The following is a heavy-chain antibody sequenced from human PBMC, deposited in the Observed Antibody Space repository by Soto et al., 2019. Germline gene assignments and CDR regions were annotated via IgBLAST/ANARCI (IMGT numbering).Heavy chain of an antibody. V-gene: IGHV1-3*01. CDR1: GYTFTSYA. CDR2: INAGNGNT. CDR3: ARVGAVAGSPWYFDL. J-gene: IGHJ2*01. Sequence: QVQLVQSGAEVKKPGASVKVSCKASGYTFTSYAMHWVRQAPGQRLEWMGWINAGNGNTKYSQKFQGRVTITRDTSASTAYMELSSLRSEDTAVYYCARVGAVAGSPWYFDLWGRGTLVTVSS. D-gene: IGHD6-19*01.